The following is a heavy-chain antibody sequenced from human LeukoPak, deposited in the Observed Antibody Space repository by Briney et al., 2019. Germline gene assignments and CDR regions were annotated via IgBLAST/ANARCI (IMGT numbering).Heavy chain of an antibody. CDR1: GFTFSSYW. V-gene: IGHV3-74*01. CDR3: AREVEGVPAAMGVSYYYYMDV. CDR2: INGDGRRA. D-gene: IGHD2-2*01. Sequence: GGSLRLSCAASGFTFSSYWMHWVRQAPGKGLVWVSRINGDGRRANYAESVKGRFTISRDNAKNTLYLQMNSLRAEDTAVYYCAREVEGVPAAMGVSYYYYMDVWGKGTSVTVSS. J-gene: IGHJ6*03.